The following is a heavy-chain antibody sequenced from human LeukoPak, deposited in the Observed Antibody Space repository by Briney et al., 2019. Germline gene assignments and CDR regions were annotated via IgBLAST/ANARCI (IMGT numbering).Heavy chain of an antibody. V-gene: IGHV4-4*02. CDR3: ARDRYSSPVRWFDP. CDR1: GGSISSSNW. Sequence: PSGTLSLTCAVSGGSISSSNWWSWVRQPPGKGLEWIGEIYHSGSTNYNPSLKSRVTISVDKSKDQFSLKLSSVTAADTAVYYCARDRYSSPVRWFDPWGQGTLVTVSS. D-gene: IGHD6-13*01. J-gene: IGHJ5*02. CDR2: IYHSGST.